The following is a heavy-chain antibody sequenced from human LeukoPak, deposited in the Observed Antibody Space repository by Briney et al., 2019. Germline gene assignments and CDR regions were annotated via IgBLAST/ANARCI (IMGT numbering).Heavy chain of an antibody. CDR1: AFTFSSYW. CDR3: ARGLPYYYYMDV. V-gene: IGHV3-74*01. Sequence: GQSMTLSCPASAFTFSSYWMHWVRQAPGKVLVWVSRINSDGSSTSYADSVKGRFTISRDKAKNTLYLQMNSLRAEDTAVYYCARGLPYYYYMDVWGKGTTVTVSS. J-gene: IGHJ6*03. D-gene: IGHD4-11*01. CDR2: INSDGSST.